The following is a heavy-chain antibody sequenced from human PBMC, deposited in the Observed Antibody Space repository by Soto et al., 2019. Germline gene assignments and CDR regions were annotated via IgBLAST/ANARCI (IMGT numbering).Heavy chain of an antibody. Sequence: SVKVSCKASGGSLSTNPISWVRQAPGQGLEWMGGTGSGTGPGNHAQKFQGRLTVTADKSTSTVYMELTNLSSEDTAVYYCARRDSGGFYRFFDPWGQGTLVTVSS. CDR1: GGSLSTNP. D-gene: IGHD2-15*01. CDR2: TGSGTGPG. CDR3: ARRDSGGFYRFFDP. V-gene: IGHV1-69*06. J-gene: IGHJ5*02.